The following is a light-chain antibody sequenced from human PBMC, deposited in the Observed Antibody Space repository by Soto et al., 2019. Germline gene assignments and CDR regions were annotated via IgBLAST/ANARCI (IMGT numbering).Light chain of an antibody. J-gene: IGKJ3*01. CDR1: QGISNS. Sequence: DIQMTQSPSSLSASIGDRVTITCRASQGISNSLACYQQKSWKIPNLLIYAASTLQSGLPSRFSGSRSGTDFTLTISTLQPEDVATYYCQKHISAPYTFGPRTKVDIK. CDR3: QKHISAPYT. CDR2: AAS. V-gene: IGKV1-27*01.